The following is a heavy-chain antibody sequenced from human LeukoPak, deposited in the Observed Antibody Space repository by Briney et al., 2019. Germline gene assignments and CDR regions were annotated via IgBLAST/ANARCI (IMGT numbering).Heavy chain of an antibody. J-gene: IGHJ4*02. V-gene: IGHV4-30-4*01. Sequence: PSETLSLTCTVSGGSISSDDYYWSWIRQPPGKGLEWIGYIYYTGSTYSSPSLKSRVTISVDTSKNQFSLKLSSVTAADTAVYYCARVLTYCTSTSCYSPSFDYWGQGTLVTASS. CDR1: GGSISSDDYY. CDR2: IYYTGST. D-gene: IGHD2-2*02. CDR3: ARVLTYCTSTSCYSPSFDY.